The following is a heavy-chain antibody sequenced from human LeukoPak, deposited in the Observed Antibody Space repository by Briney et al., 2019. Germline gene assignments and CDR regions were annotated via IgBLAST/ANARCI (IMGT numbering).Heavy chain of an antibody. CDR1: GGSISSGGYY. D-gene: IGHD6-13*01. CDR3: ARLPPPPYSSSWYYFDY. J-gene: IGHJ4*02. CDR2: IYYSGST. V-gene: IGHV4-39*01. Sequence: SETLSLTCTVSGGSISSGGYYWSWIRQPPGKGLEWIGSIYYSGSTYYNPSLKSRVTISVDTSKNQFSLKLSSVTAADTAVYYCARLPPPPYSSSWYYFDYWGQGTLVTVSS.